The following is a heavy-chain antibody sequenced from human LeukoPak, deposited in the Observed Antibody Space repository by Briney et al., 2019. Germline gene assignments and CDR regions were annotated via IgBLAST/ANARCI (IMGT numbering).Heavy chain of an antibody. CDR1: GFTFSSYG. D-gene: IGHD6-6*01. J-gene: IGHJ6*04. V-gene: IGHV3-23*01. Sequence: GGSLRLSCAASGFTFSSYGMSWVRQAPGKGLDWVSTISGSGAITYYADSVKGRFTISRDNSKNTLYLQMNSLRAEDTAVYYCAKDRIQAKPYSSSTWFMDVWGKGTTVTVSS. CDR3: AKDRIQAKPYSSSTWFMDV. CDR2: ISGSGAIT.